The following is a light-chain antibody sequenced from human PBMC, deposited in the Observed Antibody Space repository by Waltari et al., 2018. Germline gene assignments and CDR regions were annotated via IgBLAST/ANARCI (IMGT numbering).Light chain of an antibody. J-gene: IGLJ3*02. CDR1: SSAVGGSNL. Sequence: QSALTQPASVSGSPGQSITISCTGTSSAVGGSNLVSWYQQHPDKAPKLVIYGVTKRPSGVSDRFSGSKSGNTASLTISGLQAEDEADYYCYSYAGSANGVFGGGTTLTVL. V-gene: IGLV2-23*02. CDR3: YSYAGSANGV. CDR2: GVT.